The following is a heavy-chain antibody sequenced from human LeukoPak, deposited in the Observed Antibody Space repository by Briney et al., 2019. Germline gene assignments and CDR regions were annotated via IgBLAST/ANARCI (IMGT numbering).Heavy chain of an antibody. V-gene: IGHV1-18*01. CDR3: ARDYRSYYDSSGYHYAFDI. CDR2: ISGYNGNT. J-gene: IGHJ3*02. Sequence: ASVKVSCKAFGYTFTNYGISWVRQAPGQGLEWMGWISGYNGNTNYAQKLQGRVTMTTDTSTSTAYMELRSLRSDDTAVYYCARDYRSYYDSSGYHYAFDIWGQGTMVTVSS. CDR1: GYTFTNYG. D-gene: IGHD3-22*01.